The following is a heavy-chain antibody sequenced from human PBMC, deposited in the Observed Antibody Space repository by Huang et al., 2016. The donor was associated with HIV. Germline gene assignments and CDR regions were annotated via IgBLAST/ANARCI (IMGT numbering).Heavy chain of an antibody. CDR2: ISAYNGNT. J-gene: IGHJ3*02. CDR1: GYTFTSYG. CDR3: ARDPRYYYDTSGYPPDAFDI. V-gene: IGHV1-18*01. Sequence: QVQLVQSGAEVKKPGASVKVSCKASGYTFTSYGISWVRQAPGQGREWGGWISAYNGNTKNAQELQGRVTMTTDPSTPQAFIELGSLRSDGTAGYYWARDPRYYYDTSGYPPDAFDIWGQGTMVTVSS. D-gene: IGHD3-22*01.